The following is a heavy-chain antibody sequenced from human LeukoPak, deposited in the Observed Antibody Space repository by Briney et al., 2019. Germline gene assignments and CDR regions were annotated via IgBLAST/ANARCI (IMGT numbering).Heavy chain of an antibody. J-gene: IGHJ4*02. V-gene: IGHV3-23*01. CDR1: GFTFINYA. Sequence: LPGGSLRLSCAASGFTFINYAMSWVRQAPGKGLEWVSAISGSGGSTYYADSVKGRFTISRDYSKNTLHLQMNTLRAEDTAVYYCAKYLRSGSYYDYWGQGTLVTVSS. D-gene: IGHD1-26*01. CDR2: ISGSGGST. CDR3: AKYLRSGSYYDY.